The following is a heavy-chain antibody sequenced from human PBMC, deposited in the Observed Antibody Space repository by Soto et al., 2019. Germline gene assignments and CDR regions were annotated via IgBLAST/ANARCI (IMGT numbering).Heavy chain of an antibody. Sequence: EVQLLESGGGLVQPGGSLRLSCAASGFTFSSYAMSWVRQTPGKGLEWVSAISGSGDSTYYADSVKGRFTISRDNSKNTPYLQMNSLRAEDTAVYYCAKLRWGSDNWFAPWGPGTLVTVSS. CDR3: AKLRWGSDNWFAP. V-gene: IGHV3-23*01. CDR2: ISGSGDST. J-gene: IGHJ5*02. D-gene: IGHD3-10*01. CDR1: GFTFSSYA.